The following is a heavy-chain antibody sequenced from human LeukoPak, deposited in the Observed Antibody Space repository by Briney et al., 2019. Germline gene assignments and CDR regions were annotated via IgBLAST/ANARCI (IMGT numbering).Heavy chain of an antibody. CDR3: ARDPPAPGGCFDS. D-gene: IGHD4-23*01. J-gene: IGHJ5*01. CDR2: IKHDGSET. V-gene: IGHV3-7*01. CDR1: GFTFSHHW. Sequence: GGSLRLSCAGSGFTFSHHWMSWVRQAPGKGLEWVANIKHDGSETYYVDSVRGRFTVSRDNAKTSLYLQIDSLRAEDTAVYFCARDPPAPGGCFDSWGQGTLVTVSS.